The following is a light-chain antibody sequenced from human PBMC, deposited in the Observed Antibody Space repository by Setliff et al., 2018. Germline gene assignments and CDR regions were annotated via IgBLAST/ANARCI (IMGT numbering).Light chain of an antibody. CDR1: SSDVGGYNF. V-gene: IGLV2-14*03. Sequence: QSALTQPRSVSGSPGQSVTISCTGTSSDVGGYNFVSWYQVYPGKAPKVMIYDVSNRPSGVSNRFSGSKIGNTASLTISGLQTEDEADYYCCSFTSSSTLPYVFGTGTKVTVL. CDR2: DVS. CDR3: CSFTSSSTLPYV. J-gene: IGLJ1*01.